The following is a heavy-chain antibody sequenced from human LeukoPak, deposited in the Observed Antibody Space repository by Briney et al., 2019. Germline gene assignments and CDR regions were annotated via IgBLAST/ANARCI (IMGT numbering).Heavy chain of an antibody. CDR2: ISSSSSYI. J-gene: IGHJ4*02. CDR3: ARAYLSYGEDLIDY. Sequence: GGSLRLSCAASGFTLSNAWMSWVRQSPGKGLEWVSSISSSSSYIYYADSVKGRFTISRDNAKNSLYLQMNSLRAEDTAVYYCARAYLSYGEDLIDYWGQGTLVTVSS. CDR1: GFTLSNAW. V-gene: IGHV3-21*01. D-gene: IGHD4-17*01.